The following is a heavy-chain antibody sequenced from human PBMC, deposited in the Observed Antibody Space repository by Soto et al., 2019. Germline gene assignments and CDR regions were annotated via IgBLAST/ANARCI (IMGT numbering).Heavy chain of an antibody. J-gene: IGHJ6*02. Sequence: QVQLVQSGAEVKKPGSSVKVSCKASGGTFSSYAISWVRQAPGQGLEWMGGIIPIFGTANYAQKFQGRVTITADESTSTAYMELSSLRSEDTAVYYCARDTVGGGSYYFRYYSYGMDVWGQGTTVTVSS. CDR2: IIPIFGTA. D-gene: IGHD1-26*01. V-gene: IGHV1-69*12. CDR1: GGTFSSYA. CDR3: ARDTVGGGSYYFRYYSYGMDV.